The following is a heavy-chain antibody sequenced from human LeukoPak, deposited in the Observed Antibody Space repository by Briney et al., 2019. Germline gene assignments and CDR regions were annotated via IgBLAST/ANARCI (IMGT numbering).Heavy chain of an antibody. Sequence: PGGSLRLSCAASGPSITTYMMNWVRQAPGKGLEWVSSITSSSSYIYYADSVKGRFTISRDNAKNSLCLQMNSLRAEDTAVYYCARHVVAVGFDYWGQGTLVTVSS. D-gene: IGHD3-22*01. V-gene: IGHV3-21*01. CDR3: ARHVVAVGFDY. CDR1: GPSITTYM. J-gene: IGHJ4*02. CDR2: ITSSSSYI.